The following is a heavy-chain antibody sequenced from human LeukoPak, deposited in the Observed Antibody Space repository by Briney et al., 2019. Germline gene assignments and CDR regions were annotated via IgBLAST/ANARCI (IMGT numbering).Heavy chain of an antibody. CDR3: ARDLPPAVVTAIEGPQETDAFDI. CDR1: GFTFSSYW. V-gene: IGHV3-7*01. Sequence: GGSLRLSCAASGFTFSSYWMSWVRQAPGKGLEWVANIKQDGSEKYYVDSVKGRFTISRDNAKNSLYLQMNSLRAEDTAVYYCARDLPPAVVTAIEGPQETDAFDIWGQGTMVTVSS. D-gene: IGHD2-21*02. CDR2: IKQDGSEK. J-gene: IGHJ3*02.